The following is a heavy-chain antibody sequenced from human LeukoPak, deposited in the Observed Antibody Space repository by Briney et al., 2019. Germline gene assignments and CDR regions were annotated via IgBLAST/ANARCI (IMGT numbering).Heavy chain of an antibody. CDR1: GGSFSGYY. CDR2: INHSGST. CDR3: ARGGAGNYYYYMDV. D-gene: IGHD3-10*01. V-gene: IGHV4-34*01. J-gene: IGHJ6*03. Sequence: PSETLSLTCAVYGGSFSGYYWSWIRQPPGKGLEWIGEINHSGSTNYNPSLKSRVTISVDTSENQFSLKLSSVTAADTAVYYCARGGAGNYYYYMDVWGKGTTVTVSS.